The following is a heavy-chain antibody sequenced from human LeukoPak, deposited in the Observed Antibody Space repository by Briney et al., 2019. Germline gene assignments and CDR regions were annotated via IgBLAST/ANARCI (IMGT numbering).Heavy chain of an antibody. Sequence: GSLRLSCAASGFTFSSYGMHWVRQAPGKGLEWLAAIWYDGSNKYYADSVKGRFTITRDNSKNTLYLQMNSLRAEATAVYYCARDYDFWGNNWFDPWGQGTLVTVSS. V-gene: IGHV3-33*01. CDR2: IWYDGSNK. CDR1: GFTFSSYG. J-gene: IGHJ5*02. D-gene: IGHD3/OR15-3a*01. CDR3: ARDYDFWGNNWFDP.